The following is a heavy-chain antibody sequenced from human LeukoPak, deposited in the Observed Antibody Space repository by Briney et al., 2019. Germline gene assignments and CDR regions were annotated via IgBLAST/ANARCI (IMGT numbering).Heavy chain of an antibody. D-gene: IGHD2-2*01. CDR3: ARRLTQYDCFDP. J-gene: IGHJ5*02. CDR1: GDSVSSNSVT. Sequence: SQSLSLTCAISGDSVSSNSVTWNWIRQSPSRGLEWLGRTYYRSTWYNDYAVSVRGRITVNPDTSKNQFSLHLNSVTPEDTAVYYCARRLTQYDCFDPWGQGILITVSS. CDR2: TYYRSTWYN. V-gene: IGHV6-1*01.